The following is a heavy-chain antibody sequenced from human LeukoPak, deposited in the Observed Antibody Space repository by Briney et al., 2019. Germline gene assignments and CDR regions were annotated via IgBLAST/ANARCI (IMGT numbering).Heavy chain of an antibody. Sequence: SQTLSLTCTVSGGSISSYYWSWIRQPPGKGLEWIGYIYYSGSTNYNPSLKGRVTISVDTSKNQFSLKLSSVTAADTAVYYCARHNRITMVRQRGSKTHYFDYWGQGTLVTVSS. CDR1: GGSISSYY. J-gene: IGHJ4*02. D-gene: IGHD3-10*01. V-gene: IGHV4-59*08. CDR3: ARHNRITMVRQRGSKTHYFDY. CDR2: IYYSGST.